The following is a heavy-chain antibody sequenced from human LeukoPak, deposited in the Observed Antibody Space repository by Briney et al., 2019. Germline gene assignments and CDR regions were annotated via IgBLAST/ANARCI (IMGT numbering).Heavy chain of an antibody. V-gene: IGHV1-8*01. J-gene: IGHJ4*02. CDR1: GYTFTSYD. CDR3: ARGHSVDTAMLRDDY. Sequence: ASVKVSCKASGYTFTSYDINWVRQATGQGLEWMGWMSPNSGNTGYAQKFQGRVTMTRNTSISTAYMELSSLRSEDTAVYYCARGHSVDTAMLRDDYWGQGTLVTVSS. CDR2: MSPNSGNT. D-gene: IGHD5-18*01.